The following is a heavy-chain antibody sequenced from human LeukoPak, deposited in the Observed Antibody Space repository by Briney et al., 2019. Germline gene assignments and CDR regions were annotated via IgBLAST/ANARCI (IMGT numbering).Heavy chain of an antibody. V-gene: IGHV4-4*07. Sequence: SETLSLTCTVSGGSISSYYWSWIRQPAGKGLEWIGRIYTSGSTNYSPSLKSRVTMSADTSKNQFSLKLSSVTAADTAVYYCARQQGGIAVAPFSYWYFDLWGRGTLVTVSS. J-gene: IGHJ2*01. CDR1: GGSISSYY. CDR2: IYTSGST. D-gene: IGHD6-19*01. CDR3: ARQQGGIAVAPFSYWYFDL.